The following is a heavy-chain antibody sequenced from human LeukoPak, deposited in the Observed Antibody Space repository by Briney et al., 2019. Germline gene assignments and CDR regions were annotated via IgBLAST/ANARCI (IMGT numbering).Heavy chain of an antibody. J-gene: IGHJ4*02. CDR2: IYPDESNI. CDR3: ARPPSRGYSSSFEY. V-gene: IGHV5-51*01. Sequence: GESLKISFKGSGYSFPTYWIAWVRQMPGKGLGWMGIIYPDESNIRYSPSFQGQVTISADKSISTAYLQWSSLKASDTAMYYCARPPSRGYSSSFEYWGQGTLVTVSS. CDR1: GYSFPTYW. D-gene: IGHD2-2*03.